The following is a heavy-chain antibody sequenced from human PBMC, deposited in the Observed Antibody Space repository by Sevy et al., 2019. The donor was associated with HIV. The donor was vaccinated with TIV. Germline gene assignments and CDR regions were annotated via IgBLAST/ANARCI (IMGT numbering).Heavy chain of an antibody. CDR3: ASSPDLFGWLSDDGADDSKY. Sequence: GGSLRLSCAASGFTFSSYSMNWVRQAPGKGLEWVSSISSSSSHIYYADSVKGRFTISRDNAKNSLYLQMNSLRAEDTAVYFCASSPDLFGWLSDDGADDSKYWGQGTLVTVSS. CDR1: GFTFSSYS. J-gene: IGHJ4*02. D-gene: IGHD3-9*01. V-gene: IGHV3-21*01. CDR2: ISSSSSHI.